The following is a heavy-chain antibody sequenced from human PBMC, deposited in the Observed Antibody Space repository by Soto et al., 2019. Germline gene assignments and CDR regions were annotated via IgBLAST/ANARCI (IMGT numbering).Heavy chain of an antibody. J-gene: IGHJ6*02. V-gene: IGHV1-69*13. D-gene: IGHD2-21*02. CDR2: IIPIFGTA. CDR3: ASPHTPPDIVATIYCGGDCSPTHYYYYYGMDV. CDR1: GGTFSSYA. Sequence: GASVKVSCKASGGTFSSYAISWVRQAPGQGLEWMGGIIPIFGTANYAQKFQGRVTFTADESTSTAYMELSSLRSEDTAVYYCASPHTPPDIVATIYCGGDCSPTHYYYYYGMDVWGQGTTVTVSS.